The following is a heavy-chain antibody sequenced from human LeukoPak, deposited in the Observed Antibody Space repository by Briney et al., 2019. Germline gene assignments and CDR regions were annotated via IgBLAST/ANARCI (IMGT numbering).Heavy chain of an antibody. CDR1: GFTFGSYA. J-gene: IGHJ4*02. CDR3: ARWNPDIVVVPAAMGLDY. CDR2: ISGSGGST. D-gene: IGHD2-2*01. Sequence: GGSLRLSCAASGFTFGSYAMSWVRQAPGKGLEWVSAISGSGGSTYYADSVKGRFTISRDNSKNTLYLQMNSLRAEDTAVYYCARWNPDIVVVPAAMGLDYWGQGTLVTVSS. V-gene: IGHV3-23*01.